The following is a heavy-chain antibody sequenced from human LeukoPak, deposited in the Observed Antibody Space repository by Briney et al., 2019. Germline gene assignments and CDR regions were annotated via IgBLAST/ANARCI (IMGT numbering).Heavy chain of an antibody. Sequence: PGGSLRLSCAASGFTFSSYAMHWVRQAPGKGLEWVAVISYDGSNKYYADSVKGRFTISRDNSKNTLYLQMNSLRAEDTAVHYCARELRGDIVVVPAAMADYWGQGTLVTVSS. CDR1: GFTFSSYA. J-gene: IGHJ4*02. CDR2: ISYDGSNK. CDR3: ARELRGDIVVVPAAMADY. D-gene: IGHD2-2*01. V-gene: IGHV3-30-3*01.